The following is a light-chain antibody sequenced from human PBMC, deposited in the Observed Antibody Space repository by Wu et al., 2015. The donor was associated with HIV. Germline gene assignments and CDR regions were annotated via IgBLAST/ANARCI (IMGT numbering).Light chain of an antibody. CDR3: QYYSSGFRT. CDR1: ENIDSKS. V-gene: IGKV3-20*01. CDR2: ASS. Sequence: VLTQSPGTLSLSPGERVTLSCRASENIDSKSLMWYQKRPGHAPWPVLYASSNRAPGVPDRSSGRGSGRDFTLTISRLQSDDLAVYFCQYYSSGFRTFGQGTKVEFK. J-gene: IGKJ1*01.